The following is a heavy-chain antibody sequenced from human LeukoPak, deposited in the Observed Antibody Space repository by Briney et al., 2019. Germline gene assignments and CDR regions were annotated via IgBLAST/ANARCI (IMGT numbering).Heavy chain of an antibody. D-gene: IGHD6-6*01. CDR2: IDPNSGGT. J-gene: IGHJ6*03. V-gene: IGHV1-2*02. Sequence: ASVTVSCKASGYTFTGYYMHWVRQAPGQGLEWMGWIDPNSGGTNYAQKFQGRVTMTRDTSISTAYMELSRLRSDDTAVYYCAMSIAARPPWFHYYMDVWGKGTTVTVSS. CDR1: GYTFTGYY. CDR3: AMSIAARPPWFHYYMDV.